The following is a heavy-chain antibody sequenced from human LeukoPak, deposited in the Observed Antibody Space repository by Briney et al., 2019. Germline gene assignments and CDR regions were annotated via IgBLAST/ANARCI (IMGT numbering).Heavy chain of an antibody. CDR3: ARDPGRNYYYYYMDV. CDR1: GGSFSGYY. Sequence: SETLSLTCAVYGGSFSGYYWSWIRQPPGKGLEWIGEINHSGSTNYNPSLKSRVTISVDTSKNQFSLKLSSVTAADTAVYYCARDPGRNYYYYYMDVWGKGTTVTVSS. V-gene: IGHV4-34*01. CDR2: INHSGST. J-gene: IGHJ6*03.